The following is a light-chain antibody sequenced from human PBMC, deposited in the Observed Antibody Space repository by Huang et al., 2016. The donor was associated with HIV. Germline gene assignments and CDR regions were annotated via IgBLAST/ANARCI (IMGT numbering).Light chain of an antibody. CDR1: QSISSY. J-gene: IGKJ2*01. Sequence: DIQMTQSPSSLSAAVGDRVTISCRATQSISSYLNWYQQRPGEAPNLLIYAASALQGGVPSRFSGSGSGTDFTLTISSLQPEDFATYYCQQSYSTPYTFGQGTKVEI. CDR2: AAS. V-gene: IGKV1-39*01. CDR3: QQSYSTPYT.